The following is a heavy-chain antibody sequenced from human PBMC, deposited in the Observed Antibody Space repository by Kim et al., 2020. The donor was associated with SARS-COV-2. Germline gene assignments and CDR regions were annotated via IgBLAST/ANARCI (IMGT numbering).Heavy chain of an antibody. CDR1: GGSFSGYY. V-gene: IGHV4-34*01. Sequence: SETLSLTCAVYGGSFSGYYWSWIRQPPGKGLEWIGEINRSGSTNYNPSLKSRVTISVDTSKNQFSLKLSSVTAADTAVYYCAGGQTETMIVVIIVGAFDIWGQGTMVTVSS. D-gene: IGHD3-22*01. CDR2: INRSGST. J-gene: IGHJ3*02. CDR3: AGGQTETMIVVIIVGAFDI.